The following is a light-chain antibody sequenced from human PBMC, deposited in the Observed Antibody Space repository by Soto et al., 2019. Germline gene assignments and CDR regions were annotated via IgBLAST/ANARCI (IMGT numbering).Light chain of an antibody. CDR1: QSVSSSY. J-gene: IGKJ1*01. Sequence: EIVFTQSPGTLSLSPGERATLSCRASQSVSSSYLAWYQQKPGKAPRLLIYGAFNRATGIPARFSGSGSGTDFTLTIRSLEPEDFAVYYCQQRSNWPTFGQGTKVDIK. CDR2: GAF. CDR3: QQRSNWPT. V-gene: IGKV3D-20*02.